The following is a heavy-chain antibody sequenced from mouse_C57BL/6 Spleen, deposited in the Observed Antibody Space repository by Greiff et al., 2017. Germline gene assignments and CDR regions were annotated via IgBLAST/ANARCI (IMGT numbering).Heavy chain of an antibody. Sequence: EVMLVESGGGLVKPGGSLKLSCAASGFTFSSYAMSWVRQTPEKRLEWVATISDGGSYTYYPDNVKGRFTISRDNAKNNLYLQMSHLKSEDTAMYYCAREGSNYDAMDYWGQGTSVTVSS. V-gene: IGHV5-4*01. CDR1: GFTFSSYA. D-gene: IGHD2-5*01. CDR3: AREGSNYDAMDY. J-gene: IGHJ4*01. CDR2: ISDGGSYT.